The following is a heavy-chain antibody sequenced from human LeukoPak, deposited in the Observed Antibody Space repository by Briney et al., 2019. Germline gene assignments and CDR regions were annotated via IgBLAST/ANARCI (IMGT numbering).Heavy chain of an antibody. Sequence: ASVKVSCKASGYTFTSYDINWVRQATGQGLEWMGWMNPNSGNTGYAQKFQGRVTMTRNTSISTAYMELSSLRSEDTAVYYCARGLTTYSSSWYLDQRRNYYYYMDVWGKGTTVTVSS. J-gene: IGHJ6*03. CDR3: ARGLTTYSSSWYLDQRRNYYYYMDV. CDR2: MNPNSGNT. CDR1: GYTFTSYD. V-gene: IGHV1-8*01. D-gene: IGHD6-13*01.